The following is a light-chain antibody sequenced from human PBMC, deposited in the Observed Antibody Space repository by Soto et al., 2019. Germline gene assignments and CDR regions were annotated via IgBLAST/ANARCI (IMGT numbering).Light chain of an antibody. CDR1: QSDTNAY. V-gene: IGKV3-20*01. Sequence: EMVVTQSPGTLSLSPGERATLSCRASQSDTNAYLTWYQQKPGQAPRLLIYGASTRATGIPDRFSGSGSGTDFTLTISRVEPEDFAVYYGHYYGGPFGGGTKIEIK. CDR3: HYYGGP. J-gene: IGKJ4*01. CDR2: GAS.